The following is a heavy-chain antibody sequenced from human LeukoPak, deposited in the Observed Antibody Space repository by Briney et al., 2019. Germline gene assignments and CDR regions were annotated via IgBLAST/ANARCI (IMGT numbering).Heavy chain of an antibody. J-gene: IGHJ4*02. V-gene: IGHV4-61*01. D-gene: IGHD3-22*01. CDR3: ARESSPYYYDSSGYPELGHFDY. Sequence: SETLSLTCTVSGGSISSSSYYWSWIRQPPGKGLEWIGYIYYSGSTNYNPSLKSRVTISVDTSKNQFSLKLSSVTAADTAVYYCARESSPYYYDSSGYPELGHFDYWGQGTLVTVSS. CDR2: IYYSGST. CDR1: GGSISSSSYY.